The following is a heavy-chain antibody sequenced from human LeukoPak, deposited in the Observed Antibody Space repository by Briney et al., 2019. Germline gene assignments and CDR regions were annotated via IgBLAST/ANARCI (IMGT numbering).Heavy chain of an antibody. Sequence: GGPLRLSCAASGFTFSTYGMGWVRQAPGNGLEWVSAIGGSDGKTYYADSVKGRCTISRDNSKNTLYLQMNSLRAEDTALYYCAKEAHYPHMGTYLVTIDSWGQGTLVTVSS. D-gene: IGHD3-9*01. J-gene: IGHJ4*02. CDR2: IGGSDGKT. CDR1: GFTFSTYG. V-gene: IGHV3-23*01. CDR3: AKEAHYPHMGTYLVTIDS.